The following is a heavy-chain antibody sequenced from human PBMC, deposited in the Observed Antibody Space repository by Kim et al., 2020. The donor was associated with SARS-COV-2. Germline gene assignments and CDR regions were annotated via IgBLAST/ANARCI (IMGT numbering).Heavy chain of an antibody. D-gene: IGHD6-13*01. J-gene: IGHJ3*02. CDR2: IWYDGSNK. Sequence: GGSLRLSCAASGFTFSSYGMHWVRQAPGKGLEWVAVIWYDGSNKYYADSVKGRFTISRDNSKNTLYLQMNSLRAEDTAVYYCARGSSWYRTDAFDIWGQGTMVTVSS. V-gene: IGHV3-33*01. CDR1: GFTFSSYG. CDR3: ARGSSWYRTDAFDI.